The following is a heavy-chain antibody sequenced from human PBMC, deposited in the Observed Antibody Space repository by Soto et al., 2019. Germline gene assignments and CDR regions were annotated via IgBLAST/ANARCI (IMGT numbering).Heavy chain of an antibody. Sequence: ASVKVSCKASGYTFTGYYMHWVRQAPGQGLEWMGWINPNSGGTNYAQKFQGWVTMTRDTSISTAYMELSRLRSDDTAVYYCARDGGYCSSTSCFLLFDYWGQGTLVTVSS. CDR2: INPNSGGT. D-gene: IGHD2-2*01. CDR3: ARDGGYCSSTSCFLLFDY. J-gene: IGHJ4*02. V-gene: IGHV1-2*04. CDR1: GYTFTGYY.